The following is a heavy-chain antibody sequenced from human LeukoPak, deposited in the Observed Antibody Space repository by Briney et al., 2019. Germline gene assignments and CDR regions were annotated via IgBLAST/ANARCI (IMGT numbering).Heavy chain of an antibody. CDR3: ARYSATYGWLDP. CDR2: ISGSGGST. Sequence: GGSLRLSCAASGFTFSSYAMSWVRQAPGKGLEWVSAISGSGGSTYYADSVKGRFTISRDNARNSLYLQMNSLRAEDAAVYYCARYSATYGWLDPWGQGSQVTVSS. CDR1: GFTFSSYA. J-gene: IGHJ5*02. D-gene: IGHD1-26*01. V-gene: IGHV3-23*01.